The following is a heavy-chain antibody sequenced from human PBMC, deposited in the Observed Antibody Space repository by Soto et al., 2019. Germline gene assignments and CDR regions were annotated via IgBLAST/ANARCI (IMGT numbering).Heavy chain of an antibody. CDR1: GGTFSSYA. Sequence: ASVKVSCKASGGTFSSYAISWVRQAPGQGLEWMGGIIPIFGTANYAQKFQGRVTITADESTSTAYMELSSLRSEDTAVYYCARDIRSTATRAYYYYGMDVWGQGTTVTVSS. V-gene: IGHV1-69*13. CDR2: IIPIFGTA. CDR3: ARDIRSTATRAYYYYGMDV. D-gene: IGHD5-12*01. J-gene: IGHJ6*02.